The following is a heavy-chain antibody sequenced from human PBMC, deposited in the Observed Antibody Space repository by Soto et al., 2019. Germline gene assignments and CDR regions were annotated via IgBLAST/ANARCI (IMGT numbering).Heavy chain of an antibody. J-gene: IGHJ5*01. D-gene: IGHD2-8*01. CDR1: GDSVSTNSAT. CDR3: ARLIGNSWLDS. V-gene: IGHV6-1*01. CDR2: TYYRSNWYT. Sequence: QIHLQQSGPGLVKPSQTLSLTCAISGDSVSTNSATWDWIRQSPSRGLEGLGRTYYRSNWYTDYTVSVKGRITISPDTSNNQLALQLNSVTPDDTAVYYCARLIGNSWLDSWGQGTLVSVAS.